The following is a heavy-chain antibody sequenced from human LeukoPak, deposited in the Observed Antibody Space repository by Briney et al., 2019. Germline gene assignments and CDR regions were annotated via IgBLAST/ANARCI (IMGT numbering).Heavy chain of an antibody. Sequence: PGGSLRLSCAASGFTFDDYGMTWVRQAPGKGLEWVSGNWNGGSTGYADSVKGRFTISRDNAQNSLYLQMNSLRAEDTAVYYCAELGITMIGGVWGKGTTVTISS. CDR1: GFTFDDYG. CDR3: AELGITMIGGV. J-gene: IGHJ6*04. CDR2: NWNGGST. V-gene: IGHV3-20*04. D-gene: IGHD3-10*02.